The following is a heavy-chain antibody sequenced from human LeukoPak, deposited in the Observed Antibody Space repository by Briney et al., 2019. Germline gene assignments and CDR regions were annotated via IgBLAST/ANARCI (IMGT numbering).Heavy chain of an antibody. CDR2: INPSGGST. CDR1: GYTFTNYA. J-gene: IGHJ6*02. D-gene: IGHD2-2*01. V-gene: IGHV1-46*01. CDR3: ARDRRVVVPAATYYYGMDV. Sequence: ALVKVSCKASGYTFTNYAMHWVRQAPGQGLEWMGIINPSGGSTSYAQKFQGRVTMTRDTSTSTVYMELSSLRSEDTAVYYCARDRRVVVPAATYYYGMDVWGQGTTVTVSS.